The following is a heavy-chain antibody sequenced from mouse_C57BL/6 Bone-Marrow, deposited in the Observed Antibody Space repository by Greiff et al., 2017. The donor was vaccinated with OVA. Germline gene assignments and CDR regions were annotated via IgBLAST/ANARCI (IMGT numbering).Heavy chain of an antibody. D-gene: IGHD2-1*01. V-gene: IGHV1-7*01. Sequence: QVQLQQSGAELAKPGASVKLSCKASGYTFTSYWMHWVKQRPGQGLEWIGYINPSSGYTKYSQKFKDKATLTADKSSSTAYMQLSSLTYEDSAVYYCARVYYGNYEGFAYWGQGTLVTVSA. CDR2: INPSSGYT. CDR1: GYTFTSYW. J-gene: IGHJ3*01. CDR3: ARVYYGNYEGFAY.